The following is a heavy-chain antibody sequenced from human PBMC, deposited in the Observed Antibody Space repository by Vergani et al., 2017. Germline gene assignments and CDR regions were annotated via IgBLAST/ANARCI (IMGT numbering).Heavy chain of an antibody. D-gene: IGHD2-15*01. V-gene: IGHV3-30-3*01. CDR2: ISYDGTEK. Sequence: QVKLEESGGGVVQPGRSLRLSCAASGFSFGNYAMHWVRQAPGKGLEWVGVISYDGTEKKYADSVNDRFTISRDNSKKMMSLQMNSLRVEDTAVYYCARGGKGIIMVVPSTHLWGQGTQVSVS. CDR1: GFSFGNYA. CDR3: ARGGKGIIMVVPSTHL. J-gene: IGHJ4*02.